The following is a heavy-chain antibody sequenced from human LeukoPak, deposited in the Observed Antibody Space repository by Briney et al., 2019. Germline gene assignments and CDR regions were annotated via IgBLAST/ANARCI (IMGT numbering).Heavy chain of an antibody. CDR3: ARGRRDGYNLEYFDY. D-gene: IGHD5-24*01. V-gene: IGHV3-11*04. Sequence: GGSLRLSCAASGFIFSDYYMSWIRQAPGKGLEWLSFISSGGSTIYYADSVKGRFTISRDNAQNSLYLQMNSLRAEDTAVYYCARGRRDGYNLEYFDYWGQGTLVTVSS. CDR1: GFIFSDYY. CDR2: ISSGGSTI. J-gene: IGHJ4*02.